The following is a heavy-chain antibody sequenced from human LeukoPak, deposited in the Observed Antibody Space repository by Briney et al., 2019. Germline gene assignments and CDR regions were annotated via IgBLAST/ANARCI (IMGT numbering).Heavy chain of an antibody. Sequence: PSETLSLTCTVSGYSISSGYYWGWIRQPPGKGLEWIGSIYHSGSTYYNPSLKSRVTISVDTSKNQFSLKLSSVTAADTAVYYCAREDDSSGGFDYWGQGTLVTVSS. CDR2: IYHSGST. CDR3: AREDDSSGGFDY. D-gene: IGHD3-22*01. CDR1: GYSISSGYY. V-gene: IGHV4-38-2*02. J-gene: IGHJ4*02.